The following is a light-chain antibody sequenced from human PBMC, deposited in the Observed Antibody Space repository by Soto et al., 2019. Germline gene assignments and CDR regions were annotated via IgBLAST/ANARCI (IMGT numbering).Light chain of an antibody. CDR2: YDT. J-gene: IGLJ2*01. CDR3: QVWDIGSGVI. Sequence: VLTQPPAVSVAPGKTAKITCGGSNIGSKSVHWYQQKPGQAPVLVIYYDTDRPSGVPERLSGSNSGSTAALTISRVEAGDEADYYCQVWDIGSGVIFGGGTKLTVL. CDR1: NIGSKS. V-gene: IGLV3-21*04.